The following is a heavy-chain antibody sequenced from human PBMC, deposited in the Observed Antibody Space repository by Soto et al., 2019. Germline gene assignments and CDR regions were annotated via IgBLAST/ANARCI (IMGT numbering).Heavy chain of an antibody. D-gene: IGHD3-10*01. CDR1: GGTFSSYA. CDR2: IIPIFGTA. V-gene: IGHV1-69*01. J-gene: IGHJ6*02. CDR3: ARGSKGGDYYYYYGMDV. Sequence: QVQLVQSGAEVKKPGSSVKVSCKASGGTFSSYAISWVRQAPGQGLEWMGGIIPIFGTANYAQKFQGRVTITADESSSTAYMELSSLRSEDTAVYYCARGSKGGDYYYYYGMDVWGQGSTVTVSS.